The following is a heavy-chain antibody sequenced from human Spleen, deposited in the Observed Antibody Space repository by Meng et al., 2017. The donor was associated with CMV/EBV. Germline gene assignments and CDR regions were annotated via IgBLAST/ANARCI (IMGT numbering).Heavy chain of an antibody. CDR3: ATLTTYSWFDP. Sequence: SETLSLTCTVSRGSVSSYYWSWLRQTPGKGLEWIGYVYFTGGTNYKPSLNSRVTMSLDTSKNEVSLRLTSVTAADTAVYYCATLTTYSWFDPWGQGTLVTVSS. J-gene: IGHJ5*02. V-gene: IGHV4-59*02. D-gene: IGHD4-11*01. CDR2: VYFTGGT. CDR1: RGSVSSYY.